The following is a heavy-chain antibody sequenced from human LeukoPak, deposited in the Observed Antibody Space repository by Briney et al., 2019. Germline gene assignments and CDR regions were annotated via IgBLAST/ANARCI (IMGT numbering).Heavy chain of an antibody. D-gene: IGHD4-17*01. CDR1: GFTFSRYA. V-gene: IGHV3-30-3*01. Sequence: GGSLRLSCAASGFTFSRYAMHWVRQAPGKGLEWVAVISYDGSNKYYADSVKGRFSISRDNSKNTLYLQMNSLRAEDTAVYYCAPTTVTTLDYWGQGTLVTVSS. CDR3: APTTVTTLDY. CDR2: ISYDGSNK. J-gene: IGHJ4*02.